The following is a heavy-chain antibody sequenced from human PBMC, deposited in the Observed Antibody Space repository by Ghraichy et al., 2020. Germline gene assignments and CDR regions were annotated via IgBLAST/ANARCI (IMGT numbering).Heavy chain of an antibody. D-gene: IGHD3-3*01. CDR2: ISSRGSNM. J-gene: IGHJ4*02. Sequence: GESLNISCAASGFTFSSYGMNWVRQAPGRGLEWVSSISSRGSNMFYADSVKGRFTISRDNAKNSLYLQMNSLRAEDTAVYYCARGDGFDFDFWGQGTLVTVSS. CDR1: GFTFSSYG. V-gene: IGHV3-21*01. CDR3: ARGDGFDFDF.